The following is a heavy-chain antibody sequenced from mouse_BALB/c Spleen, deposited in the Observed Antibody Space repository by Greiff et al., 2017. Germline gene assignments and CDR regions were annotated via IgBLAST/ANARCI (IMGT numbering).Heavy chain of an antibody. Sequence: EVMLVESGGGLVQPGGSRKLSCAASGFTFSSFGMHWVRQAPEKGLEWVAYISSGSSTIYYADTVKGRFTISRDNPKNTLFLQMTSLRSEDTAMYYCARSVGASWFAYWGQGTLVTVSA. V-gene: IGHV5-17*02. CDR3: ARSVGASWFAY. J-gene: IGHJ3*01. D-gene: IGHD6-1*01. CDR1: GFTFSSFG. CDR2: ISSGSSTI.